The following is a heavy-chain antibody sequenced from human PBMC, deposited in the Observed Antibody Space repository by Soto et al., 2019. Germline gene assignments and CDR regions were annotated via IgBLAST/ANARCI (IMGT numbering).Heavy chain of an antibody. D-gene: IGHD6-19*01. CDR3: ARTNSAVAGTN. J-gene: IGHJ4*02. CDR1: GGSISSYY. Sequence: SETLSLTCTVSGGSISSYYWSWIRQPPGKELEWIGYIYYSGSTNYNPSLKSRVTISVDTSKNQFSLKLSSVTAADTAVYYCARTNSAVAGTNWGQGTLVTVSS. CDR2: IYYSGST. V-gene: IGHV4-59*01.